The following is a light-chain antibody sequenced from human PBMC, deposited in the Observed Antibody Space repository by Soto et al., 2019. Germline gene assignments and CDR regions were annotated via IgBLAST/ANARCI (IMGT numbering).Light chain of an antibody. CDR1: SSDVGIYNL. CDR2: EGS. Sequence: QSALTQPASVSGSPGQSITISCTGTSSDVGIYNLVSWYQQHLGKAPKLMIYEGSKRPSGVSNRFSGSKSGNTASLTVPGLQADDGADYYCCSYAGASTYVFGSGTKVTVL. V-gene: IGLV2-23*01. J-gene: IGLJ1*01. CDR3: CSYAGASTYV.